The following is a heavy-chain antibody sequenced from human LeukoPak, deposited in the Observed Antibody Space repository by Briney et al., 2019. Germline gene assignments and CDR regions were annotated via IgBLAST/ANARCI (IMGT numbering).Heavy chain of an antibody. Sequence: GGSLRLSCAVSGYTFSSYWMHWVRQAPGKGLEWVSAISASGGSTYYADSAKGRFTISRDNSKNTLYLQMNSLRAEDTAVYYCAKLFVVVPAASYYFDYWGQGTLVTVSS. CDR2: ISASGGST. CDR3: AKLFVVVPAASYYFDY. CDR1: GYTFSSYW. J-gene: IGHJ4*02. V-gene: IGHV3-23*01. D-gene: IGHD2-2*01.